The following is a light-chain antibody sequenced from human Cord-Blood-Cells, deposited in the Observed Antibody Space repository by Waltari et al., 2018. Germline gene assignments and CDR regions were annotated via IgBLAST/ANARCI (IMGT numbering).Light chain of an antibody. Sequence: QSLLTQPPSASGTPAQRVTISCSASSTTIGRNTVNWYQQLPGTAPKLLIYSNNQRPSGVPDRFSGSKSGTSASLAISGLQSEDEADYYCAAWDDSLNGWVFGGGTKLTVL. V-gene: IGLV1-44*01. CDR2: SNN. J-gene: IGLJ3*02. CDR1: STTIGRNT. CDR3: AAWDDSLNGWV.